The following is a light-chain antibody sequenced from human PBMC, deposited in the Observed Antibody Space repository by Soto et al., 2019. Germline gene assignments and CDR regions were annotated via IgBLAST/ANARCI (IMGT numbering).Light chain of an antibody. V-gene: IGKV1-5*01. J-gene: IGKJ1*01. CDR3: QHYGGMWA. CDR1: QSISNR. Sequence: DIQMTQSPSTLSASVGDRVTITCRASQSISNRLAWYQQKPGKAPKVLIYDASNLESGVPSRFSGSGSGTEFILTIISLQPDDFTTYYCQHYGGMWAFGQGTKVEVK. CDR2: DAS.